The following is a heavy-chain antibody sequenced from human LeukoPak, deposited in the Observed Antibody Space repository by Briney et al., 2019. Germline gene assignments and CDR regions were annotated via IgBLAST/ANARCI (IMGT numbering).Heavy chain of an antibody. J-gene: IGHJ4*02. Sequence: GASVKVSCKASVYTFTSYGISWVRQAPGQGLEGVGWISAYNGNTNYAQKLQGRVTMTTDTSTSTAYMELRSLRSDDTAVYYCARYSGSYYALNFDYWGQGTLVTVSS. V-gene: IGHV1-18*01. CDR2: ISAYNGNT. CDR3: ARYSGSYYALNFDY. CDR1: VYTFTSYG. D-gene: IGHD1-26*01.